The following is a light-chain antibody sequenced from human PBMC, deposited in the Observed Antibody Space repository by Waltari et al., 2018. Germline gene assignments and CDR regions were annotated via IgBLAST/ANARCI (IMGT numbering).Light chain of an antibody. CDR2: EGK. CDR3: CSYAGSSTWV. Sequence: QSALTQPASVSGSPGQSITISCTGTSSDVGSYNQVSWYQPHPGNAPKLIIYEGKQLPAGGSTRCSGAKSGNTAFLTIAGLQAEDEADYYCCSYAGSSTWVFGGGTKLTVL. V-gene: IGLV2-23*01. J-gene: IGLJ3*02. CDR1: SSDVGSYNQ.